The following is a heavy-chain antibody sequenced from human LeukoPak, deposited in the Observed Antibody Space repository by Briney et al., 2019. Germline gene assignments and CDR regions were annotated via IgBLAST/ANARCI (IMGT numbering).Heavy chain of an antibody. D-gene: IGHD3-16*01. CDR1: GGSISTYY. V-gene: IGHV4-59*08. CDR3: ARRVTGRGTYYFDY. CDR2: IYYSGST. Sequence: SETLSLTCTVSGGSISTYYWTWIRQPPGKGLEWIGYIYYSGSTNYNPALKSRVTISLDTSKNQFSLKLNSVTVADTAVYYCARRVTGRGTYYFDYWGQGTLVTVSS. J-gene: IGHJ4*02.